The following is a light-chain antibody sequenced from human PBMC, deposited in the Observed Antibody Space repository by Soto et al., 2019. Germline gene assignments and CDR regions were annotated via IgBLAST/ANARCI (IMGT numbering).Light chain of an antibody. J-gene: IGKJ3*01. V-gene: IGKV3-20*01. Sequence: EIVLTQSPVTRSLSPGERATLSCRASQSVGSIYLAWYQQKPGQAPRLLISGASSRATGIPDRFSGSGSGTDFTLTISRLEPEDFAVYYCQHYGSSPPFTFGPGTTVDIK. CDR1: QSVGSIY. CDR3: QHYGSSPPFT. CDR2: GAS.